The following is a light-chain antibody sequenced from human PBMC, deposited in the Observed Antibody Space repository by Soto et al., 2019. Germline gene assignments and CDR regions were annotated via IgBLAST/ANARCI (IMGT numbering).Light chain of an antibody. CDR2: GAS. CDR1: QSVSSN. Sequence: EIVMTQSPATLSVSPGERATLSCRASQSVSSNLAWYQQKPGQAPRLLIYGASTRATSIPARFSGSGSGTEFTLTISSLQSEDFAVYYCQQYNNWPTWTFGHGTKVEIK. J-gene: IGKJ1*01. CDR3: QQYNNWPTWT. V-gene: IGKV3-15*01.